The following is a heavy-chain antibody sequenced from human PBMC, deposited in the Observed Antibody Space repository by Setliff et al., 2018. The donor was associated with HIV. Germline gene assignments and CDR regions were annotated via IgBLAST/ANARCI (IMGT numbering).Heavy chain of an antibody. CDR3: AYYRDSTVYQDY. CDR1: GFTFSSYS. J-gene: IGHJ4*02. V-gene: IGHV3-15*01. CDR2: IKSKINGGTT. D-gene: IGHD3-22*01. Sequence: PGGSLRLSCAASGFTFSSYSMKWVRQAPGKGLEWVGRIKSKINGGTTDHAAPLKGRFTISRDDSKNTLYLQMNSLKTEDTAVYYCAYYRDSTVYQDYWGQGTLVTVSS.